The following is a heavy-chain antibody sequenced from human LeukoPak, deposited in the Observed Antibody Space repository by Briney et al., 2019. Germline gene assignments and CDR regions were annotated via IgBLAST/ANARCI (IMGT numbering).Heavy chain of an antibody. CDR1: GGSISSSSYY. Sequence: SETLSLTCTVSGGSISSSSYYWGWIRQPPGKGLEWIGNIYYSGSTYYNPSLKSRVTISVDTSKNQFSLKLNSVTAADTAVYYCARTTEDCSSTSCYQYWFDPWGKGTLVTVSS. J-gene: IGHJ5*02. V-gene: IGHV4-39*07. CDR3: ARTTEDCSSTSCYQYWFDP. CDR2: IYYSGST. D-gene: IGHD2-2*01.